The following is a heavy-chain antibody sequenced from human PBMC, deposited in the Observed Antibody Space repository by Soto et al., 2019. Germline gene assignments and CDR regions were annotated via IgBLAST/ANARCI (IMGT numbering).Heavy chain of an antibody. CDR2: IYHSVST. CDR3: ARGMTTVTTFDY. J-gene: IGHJ4*02. CDR1: GGSISSGGYS. Sequence: SETLSLTCAVSGGSISSGGYSWSWIRQPPGKGLEYIGYIYHSVSTYYNPSLKSRVTISVDRSKNQFSLKLSSVTAADTAVYYCARGMTTVTTFDYWGQGTLVTVPQ. D-gene: IGHD4-4*01. V-gene: IGHV4-30-2*01.